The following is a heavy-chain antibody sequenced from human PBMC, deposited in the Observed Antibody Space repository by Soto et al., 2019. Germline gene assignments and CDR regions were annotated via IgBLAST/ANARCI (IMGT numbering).Heavy chain of an antibody. CDR3: AKDLGIAVAGTHW. CDR2: ISGSGGST. V-gene: IGHV3-23*01. CDR1: GFTFSSYA. D-gene: IGHD6-19*01. J-gene: IGHJ4*02. Sequence: EVQLLESGGGLVQPGGSLRLSCAASGFTFSSYAMSWVRQAPGKGLELVSAISGSGGSTYYADSVKGRFTISRDNSKNTLYLQMNSLRAEDTAVYYCAKDLGIAVAGTHWWGQGTLVTVSS.